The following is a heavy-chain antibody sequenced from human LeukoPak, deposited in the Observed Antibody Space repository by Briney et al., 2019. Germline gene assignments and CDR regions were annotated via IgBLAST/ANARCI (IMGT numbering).Heavy chain of an antibody. J-gene: IGHJ4*02. V-gene: IGHV4-39*07. Sequence: PSETLSLTCTVSGGSISSSSYYWGWIRQPPGKGLEWIGSIYYSGSTYYNPSLKGRVTISVDTSKNQFSLKLSSVTAADTAVYYCARVEQQLVYYFDYWGQGTLVTVSS. D-gene: IGHD6-13*01. CDR1: GGSISSSSYY. CDR3: ARVEQQLVYYFDY. CDR2: IYYSGST.